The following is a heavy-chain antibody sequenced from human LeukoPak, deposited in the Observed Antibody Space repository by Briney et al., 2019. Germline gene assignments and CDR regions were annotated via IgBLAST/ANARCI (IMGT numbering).Heavy chain of an antibody. CDR3: ARRLGL. V-gene: IGHV3-48*01. CDR1: GFTFSTYS. D-gene: IGHD3-16*01. J-gene: IGHJ4*02. Sequence: GGSLRLSCAASGFTFSTYSMNWVRQAPGKGLEWVSYISSGSSTIYYADSVKGRFTISRDNAKNSLYLQMNSLRAEDTAVYYCARRLGLWGQGTLVTVSS. CDR2: ISSGSSTI.